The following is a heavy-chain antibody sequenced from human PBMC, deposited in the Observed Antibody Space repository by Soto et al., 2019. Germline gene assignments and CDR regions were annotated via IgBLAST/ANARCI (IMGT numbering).Heavy chain of an antibody. V-gene: IGHV3-21*06. Sequence: GGSLRLSCAASGFTFTRSSLNWVRQAPGKGLEWVSSISSTTNYIYYGDSMKGRFTISRDNAKNSLYLEMNSLRAEDTAVYYCARESEYLTSNFDCWGRGTLVTLSS. J-gene: IGHJ4*02. CDR1: GFTFTRSS. CDR2: ISSTTNYI. D-gene: IGHD2-2*01. CDR3: ARESEYLTSNFDC.